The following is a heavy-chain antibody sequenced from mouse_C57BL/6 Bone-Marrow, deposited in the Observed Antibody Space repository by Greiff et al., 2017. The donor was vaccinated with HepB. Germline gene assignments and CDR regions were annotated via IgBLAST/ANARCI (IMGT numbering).Heavy chain of an antibody. CDR3: ARKKLYDYSFAY. V-gene: IGHV1-64*01. CDR1: GYTFTSYW. Sequence: LQQPGAELVKPGASVKLSCKASGYTFTSYWMHWVKQRPGQGLEWIGMIHPNSGSTNYNEKFKSKATLTVDKSSSTAYMQLSSLTSEDSAVYYCARKKLYDYSFAYWGQGTLVTVSA. J-gene: IGHJ3*01. CDR2: IHPNSGST. D-gene: IGHD2-4*01.